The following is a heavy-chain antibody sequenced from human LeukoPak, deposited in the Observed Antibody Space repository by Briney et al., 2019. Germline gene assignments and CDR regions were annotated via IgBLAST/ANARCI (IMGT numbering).Heavy chain of an antibody. D-gene: IGHD2-21*02. CDR2: ISSSGSTT. V-gene: IGHV3-48*02. Sequence: GGSLGLSCAASGFTFSTYPMNWVRQAPGKGLEWVSHISSSGSTTYYADSVKGRFTISRDNAKNSLYLQMNSLRDEDTAVYYCARESYCIFDYWGQGILVTVSS. CDR1: GFTFSTYP. J-gene: IGHJ4*02. CDR3: ARESYCIFDY.